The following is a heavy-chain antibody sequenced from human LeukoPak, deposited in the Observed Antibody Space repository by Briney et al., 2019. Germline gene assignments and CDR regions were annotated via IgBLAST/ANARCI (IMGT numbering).Heavy chain of an antibody. Sequence: GGSLRLSCAASGFTFSSYSMNWVRQAPGKGLEWVSSISSSSSYICYADSVKGRFTISRDNAKNSLYLQMNSLRAEDTAVYYCARDLWNPAAAGLGYYYYYYYGMDVWGQGTTVTVSS. V-gene: IGHV3-21*01. CDR3: ARDLWNPAAAGLGYYYYYYYGMDV. J-gene: IGHJ6*02. CDR2: ISSSSSYI. CDR1: GFTFSSYS. D-gene: IGHD6-13*01.